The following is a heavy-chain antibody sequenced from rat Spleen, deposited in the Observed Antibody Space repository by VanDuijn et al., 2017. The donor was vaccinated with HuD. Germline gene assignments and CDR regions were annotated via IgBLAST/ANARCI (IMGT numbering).Heavy chain of an antibody. J-gene: IGHJ2*01. D-gene: IGHD1-12*02. V-gene: IGHV5-25*01. CDR3: ATDTFYDGTYYPGGFDY. CDR1: GFTFSNYY. Sequence: EVQLVEAGGGLVQPGRSMKLSCAASGFTFSNYYMAWVRQAPGKGLEWVASISTGGSNTYYRDSVKGRFTISRDNAKSTLYLQLDSLRSEDTATYYCATDTFYDGTYYPGGFDYWGQGVMVTVSS. CDR2: ISTGGSNT.